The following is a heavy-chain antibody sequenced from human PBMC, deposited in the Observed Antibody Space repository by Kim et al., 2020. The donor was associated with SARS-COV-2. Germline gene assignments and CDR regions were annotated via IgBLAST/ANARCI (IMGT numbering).Heavy chain of an antibody. CDR2: TTRDGDGS. J-gene: IGHJ4*02. Sequence: GGSLRLSCSASGFIFSDYAIHWVRRAPGMGLQYVSATTRDGDGSFYADSVKDRFTIISDNSKSTLFLQMRGLRIEDTATYYCVRYGRNYGAVHGGQGTLGTVS. CDR1: GFIFSDYA. V-gene: IGHV3-64D*06. CDR3: VRYGRNYGAVH. D-gene: IGHD1-7*01.